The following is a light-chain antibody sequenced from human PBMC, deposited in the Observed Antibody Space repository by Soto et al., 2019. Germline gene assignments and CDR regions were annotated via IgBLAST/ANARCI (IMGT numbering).Light chain of an antibody. J-gene: IGLJ2*01. CDR1: SSNIGNSF. CDR3: GTWDDSLTVL. V-gene: IGLV1-51*01. CDR2: DNN. Sequence: QSVLTQPPSVSAAPGQKVTISCSGSSSNIGNSFVSWYQQLPGTAPKLLIYDNNKRPSGIPGRFSGSKSGTSATLGITGLQTGDEAYYYCGTWDDSLTVLFGGGTKLTVL.